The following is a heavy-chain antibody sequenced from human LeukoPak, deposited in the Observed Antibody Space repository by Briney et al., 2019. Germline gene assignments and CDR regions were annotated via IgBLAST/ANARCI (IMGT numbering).Heavy chain of an antibody. CDR2: ISSGGRTI. D-gene: IGHD2-15*01. CDR3: ARPVVAATTPDTFDI. Sequence: QSGGSLRLSCAASGFTFSSYEMNWVRQAPGKGLEWVSYISSGGRTIYYADSVKGRFTMSRDNAKNSLYLQMNSLRAEDTAVYYCARPVVAATTPDTFDIWGQGTMVTVSS. V-gene: IGHV3-48*03. CDR1: GFTFSSYE. J-gene: IGHJ3*02.